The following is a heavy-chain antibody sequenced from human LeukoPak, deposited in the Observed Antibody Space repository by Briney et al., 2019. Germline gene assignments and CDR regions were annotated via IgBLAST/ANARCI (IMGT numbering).Heavy chain of an antibody. CDR2: IYYSGST. CDR1: GGSISSGGYY. Sequence: PSETLSLTCTVSGGSISSGGYYWSWIRQPPGKGLEWIGYIYYSGSTNYNPSLKSRVAISVDTSKNQFSLKLSSVTAADTAVYYCASAVYGSGSYDYYGMDVWGQGTTVTVSS. D-gene: IGHD3-10*01. CDR3: ASAVYGSGSYDYYGMDV. V-gene: IGHV4-61*08. J-gene: IGHJ6*02.